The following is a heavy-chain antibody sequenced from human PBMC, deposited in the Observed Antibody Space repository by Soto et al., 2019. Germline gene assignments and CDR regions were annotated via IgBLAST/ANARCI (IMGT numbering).Heavy chain of an antibody. CDR2: IYHSGST. CDR1: GGSISSGGYS. D-gene: IGHD4-17*01. J-gene: IGHJ5*02. CDR3: ARLSSYGDYDH. V-gene: IGHV4-30-2*01. Sequence: PSETLSLTCAVSGGSISSGGYSWSWIRQPPGKGLEWIGYIYHSGSTYYNPSLKSRVTISVDTSKTQFSLELSSVTAADTAVYYCARLSSYGDYDHWGQGTLVTVSS.